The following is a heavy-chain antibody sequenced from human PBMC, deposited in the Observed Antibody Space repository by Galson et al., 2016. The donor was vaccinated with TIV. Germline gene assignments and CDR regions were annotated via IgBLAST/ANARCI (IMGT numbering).Heavy chain of an antibody. CDR3: AKAAGSGSSWRFDY. CDR1: GFTFSKFP. D-gene: IGHD6-13*01. Sequence: SLRLSCAASGFTFSKFPMSWVRQAPGKGLEWVSTSISGGDETFYADSVQGRFTISRDTSKNTLYLQMNSLRAEDTALYYCAKAAGSGSSWRFDYWGQGTPVTVSS. CDR2: SISGGDET. V-gene: IGHV3-23*01. J-gene: IGHJ4*02.